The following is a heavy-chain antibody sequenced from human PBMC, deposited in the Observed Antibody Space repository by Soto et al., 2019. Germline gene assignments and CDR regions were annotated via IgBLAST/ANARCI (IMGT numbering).Heavy chain of an antibody. V-gene: IGHV3-23*01. D-gene: IGHD4-4*01. CDR2: VSGSGTNT. Sequence: EVQLLESGGGLIQPGGSLRLSCAASGFTFRSYAMTWVRQAPGKGLEWVSVVSGSGTNTFYVDSLKGRFTMSRDNSQNTLYLQVNSLRDEDTDVYYCAKTPTVTALINHFDYWGEGALVTVSS. CDR1: GFTFRSYA. J-gene: IGHJ4*02. CDR3: AKTPTVTALINHFDY.